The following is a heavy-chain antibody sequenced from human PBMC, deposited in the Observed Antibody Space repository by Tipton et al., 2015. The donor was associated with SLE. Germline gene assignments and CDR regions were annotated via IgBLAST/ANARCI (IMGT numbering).Heavy chain of an antibody. CDR1: GFTFSRHW. Sequence: SLRLSCAASGFTFSRHWLSWVRQPLGQGLEWVANIHEDGGEKYYVDSVKGRFTISRDNAENSLYLQMNSLRAEDTAVYYCARIPRISRPYYMDVWGKGTTVTVSS. V-gene: IGHV3-7*01. J-gene: IGHJ6*03. D-gene: IGHD2/OR15-2a*01. CDR2: IHEDGGEK. CDR3: ARIPRISRPYYMDV.